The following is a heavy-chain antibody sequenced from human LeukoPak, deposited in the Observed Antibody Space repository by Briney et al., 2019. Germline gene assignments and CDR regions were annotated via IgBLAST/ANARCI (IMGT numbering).Heavy chain of an antibody. CDR1: GFTFSNYW. CDR3: ATNYDFWSENY. V-gene: IGHV3-74*01. D-gene: IGHD3-3*01. CDR2: INSDGSNT. Sequence: SGGSLRLSCVASGFTFSNYWMHWVRQAPGKGLVWVSRINSDGSNTNYADSVEGRFTISRDNAKNTLYLQMDSLRAEDTAVYYCATNYDFWSENYWGQGTLVTVSS. J-gene: IGHJ4*02.